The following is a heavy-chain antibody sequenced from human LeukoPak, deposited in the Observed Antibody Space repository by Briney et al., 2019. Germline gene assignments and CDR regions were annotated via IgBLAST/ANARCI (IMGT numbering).Heavy chain of an antibody. J-gene: IGHJ3*02. Sequence: SETLSLTCTVSGGSINSSSYHWGWIRQPPGKGLEWIGSIYYSGNTYYNPSLKSRVTMSADTSKNQFSLKLSSVTAADTAVYYCARLGGSPGNAFDIWGRGTMVTVSS. D-gene: IGHD1-26*01. CDR2: IYYSGNT. CDR3: ARLGGSPGNAFDI. V-gene: IGHV4-39*01. CDR1: GGSINSSSYH.